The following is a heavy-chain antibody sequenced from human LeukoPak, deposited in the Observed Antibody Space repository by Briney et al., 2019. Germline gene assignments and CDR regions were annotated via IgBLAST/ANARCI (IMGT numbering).Heavy chain of an antibody. CDR1: GGSIISYY. Sequence: SETLTLTCTVSGGSIISYYWSWIRQPPGKGLEWIGYIYYSGSTNYNPSLKRRVTISVDTSKNQFSLKLSSVTAAATAVYYCARRRGGYYDSSGSSPVRFDYWGQGTLVTVSS. CDR2: IYYSGST. J-gene: IGHJ4*02. D-gene: IGHD3-22*01. V-gene: IGHV4-59*01. CDR3: ARRRGGYYDSSGSSPVRFDY.